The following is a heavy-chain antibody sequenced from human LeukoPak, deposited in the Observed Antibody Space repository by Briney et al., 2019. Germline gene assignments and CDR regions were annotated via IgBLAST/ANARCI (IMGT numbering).Heavy chain of an antibody. Sequence: GGSLRLSCAASGFTFSSYEMNWVRQAPGKGLEWVSYISSSGSTIYYADSVKGRFTISRDNAKNSLYLQMNSLRAEDTALYYCAKDLDSSGYSFDYWGQGTLVTVSS. V-gene: IGHV3-48*03. D-gene: IGHD3-22*01. CDR1: GFTFSSYE. CDR2: ISSSGSTI. J-gene: IGHJ4*02. CDR3: AKDLDSSGYSFDY.